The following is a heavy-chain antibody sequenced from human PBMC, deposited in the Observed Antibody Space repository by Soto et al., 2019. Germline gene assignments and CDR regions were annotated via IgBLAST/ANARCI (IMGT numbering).Heavy chain of an antibody. J-gene: IGHJ6*02. CDR1: VFTFRSSC. V-gene: IGHV3-74*01. CDR3: ARRYSSSSREDYYYGMDV. CDR2: IKSDGSST. Sequence: GGSLRLACSASVFTFRSSCMHWFRQAPGKGLGWVSRIKSDGSSTSYADSVKGRFTISRDNAKNTLYLQMNSLRAEDTAVYYCARRYSSSSREDYYYGMDVWGQGTTVTVSS. D-gene: IGHD6-6*01.